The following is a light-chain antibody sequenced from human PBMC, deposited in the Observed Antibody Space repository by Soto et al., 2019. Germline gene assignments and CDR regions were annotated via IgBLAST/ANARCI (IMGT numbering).Light chain of an antibody. J-gene: IGKJ1*01. CDR1: QSVSSTY. CDR2: GA. V-gene: IGKV3-20*01. Sequence: EIVLTQSPGTLSLSPGERATLSCRASQSVSSTYLAWLQQKAGQAPRLLIHGAKRATGIPDRFSGSVSGTDFYLTISRLEPEDFAVYYCQQYGSSRWTFGQGTKVEIK. CDR3: QQYGSSRWT.